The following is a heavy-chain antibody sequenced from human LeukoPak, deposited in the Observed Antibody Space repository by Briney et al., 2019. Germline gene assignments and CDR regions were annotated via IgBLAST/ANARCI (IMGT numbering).Heavy chain of an antibody. V-gene: IGHV3-64D*06. J-gene: IGHJ3*02. Sequence: GGSLRLSCAASGFTFSIYSMNWVRQAPGKGLEYVSAISSNGGSTYYADSVKGRFTISRDNSKNTLYLQMSSLRAEDTAVYYCVKDWRGVVVPAADDAFDIWGQGTMVTVSS. D-gene: IGHD2-2*01. CDR3: VKDWRGVVVPAADDAFDI. CDR1: GFTFSIYS. CDR2: ISSNGGST.